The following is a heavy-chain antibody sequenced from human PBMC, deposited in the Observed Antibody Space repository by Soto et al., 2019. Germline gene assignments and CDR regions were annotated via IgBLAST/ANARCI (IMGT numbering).Heavy chain of an antibody. J-gene: IGHJ4*02. CDR1: GGSISSGDYY. Sequence: SETLSLTCTVSGGSISSGDYYWSWIRQPPGKGLEWIGYIYYSGSTYYNPSLKSRVTISVDTSKNQFSLKLSSVTAADTAVYYCARVVVAVNLIDYWGQGTLVTVSS. D-gene: IGHD3-22*01. V-gene: IGHV4-30-4*01. CDR3: ARVVVAVNLIDY. CDR2: IYYSGST.